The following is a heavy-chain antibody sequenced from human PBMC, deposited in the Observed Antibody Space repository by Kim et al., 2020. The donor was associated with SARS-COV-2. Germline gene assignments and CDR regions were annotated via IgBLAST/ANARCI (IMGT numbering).Heavy chain of an antibody. CDR1: GFTFSSYS. Sequence: GGSLRLSCAASGFTFSSYSMNWVRQAPGKGLEWVSYISSSSSTIYYADSVKGRFTISRDNAKNSLYLQMNSLRDEDTAVYYCARDRRITIFGVVTPEGFDYWGQGTLVTVSS. CDR3: ARDRRITIFGVVTPEGFDY. CDR2: ISSSSSTI. V-gene: IGHV3-48*02. D-gene: IGHD3-3*01. J-gene: IGHJ4*02.